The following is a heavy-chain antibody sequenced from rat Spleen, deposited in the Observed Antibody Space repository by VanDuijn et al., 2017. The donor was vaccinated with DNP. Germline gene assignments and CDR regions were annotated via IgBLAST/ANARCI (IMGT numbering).Heavy chain of an antibody. J-gene: IGHJ4*01. CDR3: ARHSAGSSDY. V-gene: IGHV5-7*01. D-gene: IGHD3-7*01. CDR2: ISYDGSST. CDR1: GFTFSDYN. Sequence: EVQLVESGGGLVQPGRSLKLSCAASGFTFSDYNMAWVRQAPKKGLEWVATISYDGSSTYYRDSVKGRFTISRDNAKSTLYLQMDSLRSEDTATYYCARHSAGSSDYWGQGTSVTVSS.